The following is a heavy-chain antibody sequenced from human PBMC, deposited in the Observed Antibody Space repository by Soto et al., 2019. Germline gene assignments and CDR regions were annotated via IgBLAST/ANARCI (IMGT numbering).Heavy chain of an antibody. Sequence: HVQLQESGPGLGKTSDTLSLICTVSGDSISSYYWSWIRQPPGKGLEWIGFIYYTGSTNYNPSLKSRVTISTDTSKNQLSLKLSSVTAADTAVYYCARRAGAVPGRIDFWGQGTLVTDSS. J-gene: IGHJ4*02. CDR1: GDSISSYY. V-gene: IGHV4-59*08. D-gene: IGHD6-19*01. CDR2: IYYTGST. CDR3: ARRAGAVPGRIDF.